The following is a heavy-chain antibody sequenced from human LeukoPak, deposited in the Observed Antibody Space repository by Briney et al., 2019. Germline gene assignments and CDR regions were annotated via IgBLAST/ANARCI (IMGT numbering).Heavy chain of an antibody. CDR1: GGSISSSNW. CDR2: IYHSGST. CDR3: AGAGADSGSYYNYYYYYYMDV. J-gene: IGHJ6*03. V-gene: IGHV4-4*02. D-gene: IGHD1-26*01. Sequence: SGTLSLTCAVSGGSISSSNWWSWVRQPPGKGLEWIGEIYHSGSTNYNPSLKSRVTISVDKSKNQFSLKLSSVTAADTAVYYCAGAGADSGSYYNYYYYYYMDVWGKGTTVTISS.